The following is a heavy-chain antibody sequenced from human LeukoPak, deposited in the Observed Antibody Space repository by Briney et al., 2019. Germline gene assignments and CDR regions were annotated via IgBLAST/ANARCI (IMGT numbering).Heavy chain of an antibody. J-gene: IGHJ6*03. CDR3: ARDKGTVATYYYYYMDV. V-gene: IGHV1-18*01. CDR2: ISAHNGNT. CDR1: GYTFNSYG. D-gene: IGHD6-19*01. Sequence: GASVKVSCKASGYTFNSYGISWVRQAPGQGLEWMAWISAHNGNTNYEEKVQGRVTMTTDTSTSTAYMELRSLRSDDTAVYYCARDKGTVATYYYYYMDVWGKGTTVTVSS.